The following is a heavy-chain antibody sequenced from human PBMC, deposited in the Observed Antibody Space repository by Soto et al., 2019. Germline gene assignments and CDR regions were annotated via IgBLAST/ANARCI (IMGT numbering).Heavy chain of an antibody. CDR3: EKTLQKWLLQGSGLDV. Sequence: GGSLRLSCAASGFSFSEYSMTWVRQAPGKGLQWVSAISGDTAITHYADSVKGRFTISRDNSRDTLYLQMNSLRVEETAIYYCEKTLQKWLLQGSGLDVWGQGTTVTVPS. CDR2: ISGDTAIT. CDR1: GFSFSEYS. J-gene: IGHJ6*02. V-gene: IGHV3-23*01. D-gene: IGHD6-19*01.